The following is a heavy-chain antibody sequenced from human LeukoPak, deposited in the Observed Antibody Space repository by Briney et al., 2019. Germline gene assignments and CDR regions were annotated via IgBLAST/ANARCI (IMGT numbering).Heavy chain of an antibody. J-gene: IGHJ5*02. V-gene: IGHV4-59*01. Sequence: SETLSLTCTVSGGSISSYYWSWIRQPPGKGLEWIGYIYHSGSTNYNPSLKSRVTISVDTSKNQFSLKLSSVTAADTAVYYCTRGGCSSTSCYPPHWFDPWGQGTLVTVS. D-gene: IGHD2-2*01. CDR3: TRGGCSSTSCYPPHWFDP. CDR2: IYHSGST. CDR1: GGSISSYY.